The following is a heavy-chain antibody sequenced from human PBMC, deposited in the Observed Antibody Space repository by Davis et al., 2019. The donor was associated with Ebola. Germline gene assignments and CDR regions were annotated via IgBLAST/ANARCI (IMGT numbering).Heavy chain of an antibody. J-gene: IGHJ3*02. Sequence: SVKVSCKASGGTLNSYSINWVRQAPGQGLEWMGGVIPIFGTVNYAPKFQGRVTITADKSANTAYMELSSLRSEDTAVYYCASMDIIVVESVTGSFDIWGQGTLVTVSS. D-gene: IGHD2-15*01. CDR3: ASMDIIVVESVTGSFDI. V-gene: IGHV1-69*06. CDR2: VIPIFGTV. CDR1: GGTLNSYS.